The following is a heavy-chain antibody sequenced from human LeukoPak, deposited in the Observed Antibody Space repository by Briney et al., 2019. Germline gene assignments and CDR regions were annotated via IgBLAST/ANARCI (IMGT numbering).Heavy chain of an antibody. V-gene: IGHV4-4*07. Sequence: SETLSLTCTVSGVSISSYYWSWIRQPAGKGLEWIGRIYTSGSTNYNPSLKSRVTMSVDTSKNQFSLKLSSVTAADTAVYYCARDKSLYCSGGSCYGGFDPWGQGTLVTVSS. J-gene: IGHJ5*02. CDR2: IYTSGST. CDR3: ARDKSLYCSGGSCYGGFDP. CDR1: GVSISSYY. D-gene: IGHD2-15*01.